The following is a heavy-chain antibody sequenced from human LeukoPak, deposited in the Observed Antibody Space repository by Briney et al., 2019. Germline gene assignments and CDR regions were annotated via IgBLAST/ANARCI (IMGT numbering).Heavy chain of an antibody. V-gene: IGHV3-7*05. Sequence: PGGSLRLSCAASGFTFSSYWMSSVRQAPGKGLEWVANIKQDGSEKYYVDSVKGRFTISRDNAKNSLYLQMNSLRAEDTAVYYCARKGITMIVVAATGYYFDYWGQGTLVTVSS. CDR1: GFTFSSYW. D-gene: IGHD3-22*01. CDR2: IKQDGSEK. J-gene: IGHJ4*02. CDR3: ARKGITMIVVAATGYYFDY.